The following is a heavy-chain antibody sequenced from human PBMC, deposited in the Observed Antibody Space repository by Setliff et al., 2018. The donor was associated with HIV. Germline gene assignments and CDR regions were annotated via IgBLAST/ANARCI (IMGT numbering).Heavy chain of an antibody. CDR3: ASLDGSESPYIYYYYMDV. CDR2: INHSGST. D-gene: IGHD3-10*01. V-gene: IGHV4-34*01. CDR1: GGSFSGYY. Sequence: SETLSLTCVVYGGSFSGYYWSWIRQPPGKGLEWIGEINHSGSTNYNPSLKSRVTISVDTSKNQFSLKLSSVTAADTAVYYCASLDGSESPYIYYYYMDVWGKGTTVTVSS. J-gene: IGHJ6*03.